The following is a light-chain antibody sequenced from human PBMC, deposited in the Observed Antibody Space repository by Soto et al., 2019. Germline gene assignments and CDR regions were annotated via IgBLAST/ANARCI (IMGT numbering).Light chain of an antibody. V-gene: IGKV3-11*01. J-gene: IGKJ2*01. CDR2: GAS. CDR1: QSVGSY. CDR3: QQRDKWPQT. Sequence: EIVLTQSPATLSLSPGERATLSCRASQSVGSYLAWYQHKPGQAPRLLIYGASNRPTDIPGRFSGRGSGTDFTLPISSLESGDSAVYYCQQRDKWPQTFDQGTKLEIK.